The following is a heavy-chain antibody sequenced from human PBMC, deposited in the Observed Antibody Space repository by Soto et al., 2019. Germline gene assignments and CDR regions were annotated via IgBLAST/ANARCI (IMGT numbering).Heavy chain of an antibody. D-gene: IGHD2-15*01. CDR2: ISGSGGST. CDR1: GFTFSSYA. J-gene: IGHJ4*02. Sequence: GGSLRLSCAASGFTFSSYAMSWVRQAPGKGLEWVSAISGSGGSTYYADSVKGRFTISRDNSKNTLYLQMNSLRAEDTAVYYCAKGDLGVRGCSGGSCYLIAYWGQGTLVTVSS. CDR3: AKGDLGVRGCSGGSCYLIAY. V-gene: IGHV3-23*01.